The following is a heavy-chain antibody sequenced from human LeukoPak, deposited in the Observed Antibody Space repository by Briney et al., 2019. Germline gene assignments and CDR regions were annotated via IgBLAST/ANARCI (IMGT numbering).Heavy chain of an antibody. CDR2: IKQDGSEK. Sequence: GGSLRLSCAASGFSFSNYAMSWVRQAPGKGLEWVANIKQDGSEKYYVDSVKGRFTISRDNAKNSLYLQMNSLRAEDTAVYYCAREYSSGWYGYYYYYYYMDVWGKGTTVTISS. V-gene: IGHV3-7*01. CDR1: GFSFSNYA. D-gene: IGHD6-19*01. J-gene: IGHJ6*03. CDR3: AREYSSGWYGYYYYYYYMDV.